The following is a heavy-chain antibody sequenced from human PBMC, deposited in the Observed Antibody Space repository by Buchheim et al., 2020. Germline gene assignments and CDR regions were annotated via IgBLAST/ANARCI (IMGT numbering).Heavy chain of an antibody. CDR3: ARDALAYDYDYVWGSYRYGNFDY. Sequence: EVQLVESGGGLVQPGGSLRLSCAASGFTFSSYEMNWVRQAPGKGLEWVSYISSSGSTIYYADSVKGRFTISRDNAKNSLYLQMNSLRAEDTAVHYCARDALAYDYDYVWGSYRYGNFDYWGQGTL. CDR1: GFTFSSYE. D-gene: IGHD3-16*02. V-gene: IGHV3-48*03. CDR2: ISSSGSTI. J-gene: IGHJ4*02.